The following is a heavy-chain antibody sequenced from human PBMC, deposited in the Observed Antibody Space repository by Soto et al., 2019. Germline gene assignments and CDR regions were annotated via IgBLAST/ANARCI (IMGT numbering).Heavy chain of an antibody. V-gene: IGHV1-18*01. CDR2: ISAYNGNT. CDR1: GYTFTSYG. D-gene: IGHD6-19*01. J-gene: IGHJ5*02. Sequence: ASVKVPCKASGYTFTSYGISWVRQAPGQGLEWMGWISAYNGNTNYAQKLQGRVTMTTDTSTSTAYMELRSLRSDDTAVYYCARDRRPGNSSGWYWFDPWGQGTLVTVSS. CDR3: ARDRRPGNSSGWYWFDP.